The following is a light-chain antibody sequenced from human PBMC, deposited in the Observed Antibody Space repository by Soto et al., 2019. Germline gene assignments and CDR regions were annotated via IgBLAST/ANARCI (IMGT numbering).Light chain of an antibody. CDR3: SSYTSGTTPYV. CDR1: SSDVGGFKY. V-gene: IGLV2-14*01. J-gene: IGLJ1*01. Sequence: QSALTQPPSASGSPGQSVTISCTGTSSDVGGFKYVSWYQQHPGKAPKLMIYEVNKRPSGISNRFSGSKSGNTASLTISGLQAEDEADYYCSSYTSGTTPYVFGNGTKVTVL. CDR2: EVN.